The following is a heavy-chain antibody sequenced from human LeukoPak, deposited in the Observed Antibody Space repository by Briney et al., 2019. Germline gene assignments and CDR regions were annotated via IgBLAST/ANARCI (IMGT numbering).Heavy chain of an antibody. CDR3: ASTDSSGYYFPFDY. V-gene: IGHV4-61*02. J-gene: IGHJ4*02. Sequence: SQTLSLTCTVSGGSLSSGSYYWGWVRQPAGTGLGLIGRIYTSGSTNYNPSLKSRVTISVDTSKHQFSLKLSSVTAADTAVYYCASTDSSGYYFPFDYWGQGTLVTVSS. CDR2: IYTSGST. D-gene: IGHD3-22*01. CDR1: GGSLSSGSYY.